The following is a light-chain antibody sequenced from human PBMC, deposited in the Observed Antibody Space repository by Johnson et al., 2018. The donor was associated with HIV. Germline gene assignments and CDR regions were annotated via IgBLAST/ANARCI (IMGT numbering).Light chain of an antibody. V-gene: IGLV1-51*02. CDR2: EKN. CDR1: SSNVGNNY. Sequence: QSVFTQPPSVSAAPGQKVTISCSGTSSNVGNNYVSWYQQFPGTAPKLLIYEKNKRPSGIPDRFSASKSGTSATLAITGLQTGDEADYYCGTWDSSLSAHYVFGTGTKVTVL. CDR3: GTWDSSLSAHYV. J-gene: IGLJ1*01.